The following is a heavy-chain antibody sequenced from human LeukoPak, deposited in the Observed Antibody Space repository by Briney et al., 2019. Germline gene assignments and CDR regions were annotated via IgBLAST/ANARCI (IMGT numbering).Heavy chain of an antibody. V-gene: IGHV3-74*01. CDR1: GFTFSDSA. Sequence: GGSLRLSCSASGFTFSDSAMTWVRQAPGKGLVWVSRINNDGSSTNYADSVKGRFTISRDNAKNTVYLQMNSLRGEDTAVYYCVRDPPGEGVDYWGQGTLVAVSS. CDR2: INNDGSST. J-gene: IGHJ4*02. D-gene: IGHD2-21*01. CDR3: VRDPPGEGVDY.